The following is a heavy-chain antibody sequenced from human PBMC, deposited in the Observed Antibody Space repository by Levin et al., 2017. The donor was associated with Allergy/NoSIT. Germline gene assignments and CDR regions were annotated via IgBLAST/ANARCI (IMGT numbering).Heavy chain of an antibody. D-gene: IGHD2-8*01. Sequence: GGSLRLSCAASIFSFSSYWMTWVRQAPGKGLEWVANINQDGTEIYYVDSVRGRFTISRDNAKNSLSLQMNNLRAEDTAVYYCARDGITTNRRYGANWFDLWGQGTLVSV. CDR3: ARDGITTNRRYGANWFDL. J-gene: IGHJ5*02. CDR1: IFSFSSYW. V-gene: IGHV3-7*03. CDR2: INQDGTEI.